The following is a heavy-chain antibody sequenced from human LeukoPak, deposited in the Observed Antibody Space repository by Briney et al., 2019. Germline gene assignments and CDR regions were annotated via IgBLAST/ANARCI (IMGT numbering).Heavy chain of an antibody. Sequence: SETLSLTCTVSGGSVSSGSHYWSWIRQPPGKGLEWIGYIYYSGSTNYTPSLKSRVTISVDTSENQFSLKLSSVTAAETAVYYCARPEVGTSANLHYFDYWGQGTLVTVSS. CDR3: ARPEVGTSANLHYFDY. CDR1: GGSVSSGSHY. D-gene: IGHD1-7*01. J-gene: IGHJ4*02. CDR2: IYYSGST. V-gene: IGHV4-61*01.